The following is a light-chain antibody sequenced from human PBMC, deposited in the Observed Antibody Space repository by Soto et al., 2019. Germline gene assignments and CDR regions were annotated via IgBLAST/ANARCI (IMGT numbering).Light chain of an antibody. V-gene: IGKV1-33*01. Sequence: IQMTQSPSSLSASVGDRVTITCQASQDISNYLNWYQQKPGKAPKLLIYDASNLETGVPSRFSGSGSGTDFTFTINSLQPEDIATYYCQQYDNRPLTFGGGTKVDI. J-gene: IGKJ4*01. CDR1: QDISNY. CDR2: DAS. CDR3: QQYDNRPLT.